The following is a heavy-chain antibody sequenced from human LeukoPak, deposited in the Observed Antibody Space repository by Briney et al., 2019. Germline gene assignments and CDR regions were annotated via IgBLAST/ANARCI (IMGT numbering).Heavy chain of an antibody. CDR3: ARDKIAVAGKEFDY. Sequence: PGGSLRLSCAASGFTFSSYAMHWVHQAPGKGLEWVAVISYDGSNKYYADSVKGRFTISRDNSKNTLYLQMNSLRAEDTAVYYCARDKIAVAGKEFDYWGQGTLVTVSS. V-gene: IGHV3-30*04. CDR1: GFTFSSYA. CDR2: ISYDGSNK. J-gene: IGHJ4*02. D-gene: IGHD6-19*01.